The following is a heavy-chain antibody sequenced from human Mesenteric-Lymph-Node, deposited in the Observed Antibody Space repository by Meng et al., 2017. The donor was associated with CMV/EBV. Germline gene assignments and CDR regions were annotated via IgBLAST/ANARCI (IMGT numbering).Heavy chain of an antibody. CDR2: ISWNSGSI. V-gene: IGHV3-9*01. CDR3: AKDMWAAAGMSAFDI. Sequence: SLKISCAASGFTFDDYAMHWVRQAPGKGLEWVSGISWNSGSIGYADSVKGRFTISRDNAKNSLYLQMNSLRAEDTALYYCAKDMWAAAGMSAFDIWGQGTMVTVSS. J-gene: IGHJ3*02. D-gene: IGHD6-13*01. CDR1: GFTFDDYA.